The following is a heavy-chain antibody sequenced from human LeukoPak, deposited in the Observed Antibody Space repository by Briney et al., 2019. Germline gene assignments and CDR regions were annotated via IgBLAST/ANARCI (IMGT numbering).Heavy chain of an antibody. CDR1: GFTFSSYA. J-gene: IGHJ4*02. CDR3: AKVKSLYCGGDCYAY. V-gene: IGHV3-23*01. CDR2: ISGSGGST. D-gene: IGHD2-21*02. Sequence: GGSLRLSCAASGFTFSSYAMSWVRQTPGKGLEWVSAISGSGGSTYYADSVKGRFTISRDNSKNTLYLQMNSLRAEDTAVYYCAKVKSLYCGGDCYAYWGQGTPVTVSS.